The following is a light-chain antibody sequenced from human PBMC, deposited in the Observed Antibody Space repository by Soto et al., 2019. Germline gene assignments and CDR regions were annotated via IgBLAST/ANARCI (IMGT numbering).Light chain of an antibody. J-gene: IGLJ2*01. Sequence: QSALNQPASVSGSPGQSITISCTGTSSDIGGYNYVSWYQQHPDKVPKLMIYDVTNRPSGVSNRFSGSKSGNTASLTISGLQAEDEADYYCSSYTSSSTLIFGGGTKLTVL. V-gene: IGLV2-14*01. CDR3: SSYTSSSTLI. CDR2: DVT. CDR1: SSDIGGYNY.